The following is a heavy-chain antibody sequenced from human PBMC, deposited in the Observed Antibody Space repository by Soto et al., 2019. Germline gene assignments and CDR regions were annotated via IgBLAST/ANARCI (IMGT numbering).Heavy chain of an antibody. D-gene: IGHD1-20*01. CDR3: AHSVPYNSSWDVGWFDP. CDR2: IYWDGDR. Sequence: QITLKESGPTLLEPTQTLTLTCSFSGFSLTSSGVGVGWLRQAPGKALECLGIIYWDGDRRYNPSLRHRLTITKDTSKNQVVLTMTYMDPVDTATYYCAHSVPYNSSWDVGWFDPWGEGTLVTVS. J-gene: IGHJ5*02. CDR1: GFSLTSSGVG. V-gene: IGHV2-5*02.